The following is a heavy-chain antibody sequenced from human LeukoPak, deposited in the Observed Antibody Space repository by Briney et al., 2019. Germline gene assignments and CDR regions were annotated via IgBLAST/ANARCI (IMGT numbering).Heavy chain of an antibody. CDR3: ARDTPLAALDY. Sequence: GGSLRLSCAASGFTFSSYAMHWVRQAPGKGLEWVAVISYDGSNKYYADSVKGRFTISRDNSKNTLYLQMISLRAEDTAVYYCARDTPLAALDYWGQGTLVTVSS. J-gene: IGHJ4*02. CDR2: ISYDGSNK. CDR1: GFTFSSYA. D-gene: IGHD6-13*01. V-gene: IGHV3-30-3*01.